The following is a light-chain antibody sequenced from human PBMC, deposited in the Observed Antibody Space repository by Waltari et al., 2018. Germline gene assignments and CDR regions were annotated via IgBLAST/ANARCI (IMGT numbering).Light chain of an antibody. CDR2: GND. CDR3: AAWDESLKGWV. CDR1: SSNIGGNT. V-gene: IGLV1-44*01. Sequence: QSVLLQPPSASGTPGQRVTISCFGSSSNIGGNTVAWYQAVPGTAPKLPINGNDQRPSGVPDRFSGSKSGASGSLAISGLQPEDETDYYCAAWDESLKGWVFGGGTRLTVL. J-gene: IGLJ3*02.